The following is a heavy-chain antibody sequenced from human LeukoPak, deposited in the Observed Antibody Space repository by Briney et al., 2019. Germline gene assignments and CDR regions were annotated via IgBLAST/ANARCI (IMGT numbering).Heavy chain of an antibody. CDR2: ISWNSGRI. CDR1: GFTFDDYA. D-gene: IGHD6-19*01. Sequence: GGSLRLSCAASGFTFDDYAMHWVRQAPGKGLEWVSGISWNSGRIGYADSVKGRFTISRDNSKNTLYLQMNSLRAEDTAVYYCAKDEEEGSSGWYGYYYYMDVWGKGTTVTVSS. J-gene: IGHJ6*03. V-gene: IGHV3-9*01. CDR3: AKDEEEGSSGWYGYYYYMDV.